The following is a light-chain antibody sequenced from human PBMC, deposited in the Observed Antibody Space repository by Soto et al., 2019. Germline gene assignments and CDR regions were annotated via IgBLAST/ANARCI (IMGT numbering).Light chain of an antibody. J-gene: IGKJ2*01. V-gene: IGKV1-39*01. CDR1: QSINSY. Sequence: DLQMTQSPSSLSASVGDRVTITCRASQSINSYLNWYQQKPGKAPKLLIYAASTLRSGVPSRFSGSGSGTDFTLTFSSLEPEDFATYYCQQSYSTPFTFGQGTKLEIK. CDR3: QQSYSTPFT. CDR2: AAS.